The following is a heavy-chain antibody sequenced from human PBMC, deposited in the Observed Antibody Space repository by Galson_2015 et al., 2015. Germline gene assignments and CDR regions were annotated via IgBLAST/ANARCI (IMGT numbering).Heavy chain of an antibody. Sequence: SVKVSCKASGGTFSSYAISWVRQAPGQGLEWMGGIIPIFGTANYAQKFQGRVTITADESTSTAYMELSSLRSEDTAVYYCAREGYGDYFDAFDIWGQGTMVTVSS. D-gene: IGHD4-17*01. CDR1: GGTFSSYA. CDR3: AREGYGDYFDAFDI. J-gene: IGHJ3*02. CDR2: IIPIFGTA. V-gene: IGHV1-69*13.